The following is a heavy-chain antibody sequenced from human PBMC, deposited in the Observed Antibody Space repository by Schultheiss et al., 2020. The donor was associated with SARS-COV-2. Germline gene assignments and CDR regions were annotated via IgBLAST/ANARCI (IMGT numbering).Heavy chain of an antibody. D-gene: IGHD4-11*01. V-gene: IGHV4-59*08. Sequence: SQTLSLTCTVSGGSISSYYWSWIRQPPGKGLEWIGYIYYSGSTYYSPSLKSRVTISVDTSKNQFSLKLSSVTAADTAVYYCARQTTVTANWFDPWGQGTLVTVSS. J-gene: IGHJ5*02. CDR2: IYYSGST. CDR1: GGSISSYY. CDR3: ARQTTVTANWFDP.